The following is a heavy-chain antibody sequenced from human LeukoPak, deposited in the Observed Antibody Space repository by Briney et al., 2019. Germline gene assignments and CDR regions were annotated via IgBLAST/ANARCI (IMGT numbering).Heavy chain of an antibody. CDR3: AKVPYSDYGSGRPPLDV. J-gene: IGHJ6*02. CDR2: ISDSGGRT. V-gene: IGHV3-23*01. CDR1: GSSFSNYA. Sequence: PGGSLRLSCAASGSSFSNYAMSWVRQAPGKGLEWVSTISDSGGRTYYADSVKGRFTISRDNSKDTLYLHMSSLRAEDTAIHYCAKVPYSDYGSGRPPLDVWGQGTTVAVSS. D-gene: IGHD3-10*01.